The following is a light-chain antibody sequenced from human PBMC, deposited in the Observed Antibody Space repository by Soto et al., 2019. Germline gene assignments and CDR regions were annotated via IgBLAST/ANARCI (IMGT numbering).Light chain of an antibody. CDR2: DVT. CDR1: NSDVVTYNY. Sequence: QSALPQPRSVSGSPGQSVTISCTGTNSDVVTYNYVSWYQQHPGKAPKLIIYDVTKRPSGVPDRFSGSKSGNTASLIISGLQAADEAEYYCCCCSYAGSSSFRVLFGGGTQLTVL. CDR3: CSYAGSSSFRVL. V-gene: IGLV2-11*01. J-gene: IGLJ2*01.